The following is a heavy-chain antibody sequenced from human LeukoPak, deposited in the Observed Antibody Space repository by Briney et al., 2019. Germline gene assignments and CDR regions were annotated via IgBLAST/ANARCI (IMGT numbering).Heavy chain of an antibody. CDR3: ARGAVAGIRTYYFDY. CDR2: IYTSGST. CDR1: GGSISSYY. V-gene: IGHV4-4*07. J-gene: IGHJ4*02. D-gene: IGHD6-19*01. Sequence: SETLSLTCTVSGGSISSYYWSWIRQPAGKGLEWIGRIYTSGSTNYNPSLKSRVTMSVDTSKNQFSLKLSSVTAADTAVYYCARGAVAGIRTYYFDYWGQGTLVTVSS.